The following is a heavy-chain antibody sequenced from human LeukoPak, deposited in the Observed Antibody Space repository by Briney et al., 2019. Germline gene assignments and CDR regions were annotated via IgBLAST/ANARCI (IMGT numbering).Heavy chain of an antibody. CDR2: ISGSGINT. J-gene: IGHJ3*01. V-gene: IGHV3-23*01. CDR3: AKERDSSGWPSDASDV. CDR1: GFTFSNYA. D-gene: IGHD6-19*01. Sequence: GGSLRLSCAASGFTFSNYAMSWVRQAPGKGLEWVSTISGSGINTYYPDSVKGRFTISRDNSKNKLYLQMNSLRAEDTAVYYRAKERDSSGWPSDASDVWGQGTMVTVSS.